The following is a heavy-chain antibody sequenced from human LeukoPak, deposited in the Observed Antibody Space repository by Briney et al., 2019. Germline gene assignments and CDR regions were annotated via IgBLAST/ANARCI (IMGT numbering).Heavy chain of an antibody. CDR3: ARDHVVVVAANHYYYMDV. J-gene: IGHJ6*03. Sequence: PSETLSLTCTVSGGSISSYYWSWIRQPPGKGLEWIGYIYYSGSTNYNPSLKSRVTISVDTSKNQFSLQLNSVTPEDTAVYYCARDHVVVVAANHYYYMDVWGKGTTVTVSS. CDR1: GGSISSYY. V-gene: IGHV4-59*12. CDR2: IYYSGST. D-gene: IGHD2-15*01.